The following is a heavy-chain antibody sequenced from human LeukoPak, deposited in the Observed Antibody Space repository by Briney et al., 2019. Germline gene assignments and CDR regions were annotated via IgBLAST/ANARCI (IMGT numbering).Heavy chain of an antibody. D-gene: IGHD4-17*01. V-gene: IGHV1-3*01. Sequence: GASVKVSCKASGYTFTSYAMHWVRQAPGQRLEWMGWTNAGNGNTKYSQKFQGRVTITRDTSASTAYMELSSLRSEDTAVYYCARDFGDYGLFDYWGQGTLVTVSS. CDR1: GYTFTSYA. J-gene: IGHJ4*02. CDR2: TNAGNGNT. CDR3: ARDFGDYGLFDY.